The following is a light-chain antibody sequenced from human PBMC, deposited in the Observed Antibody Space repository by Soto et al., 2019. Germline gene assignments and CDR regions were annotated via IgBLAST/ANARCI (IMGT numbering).Light chain of an antibody. CDR3: SSYAASNNLGV. Sequence: QSVLTQPPPASGSPGQSVTISCIGTSSDVGGYNYVSWYQQHPGKAPKLMIYEVSKRPSGVPDRVSGSKSGNTSSLTVSGLQDEDEADYYCSSYAASNNLGVFGGGTKLTVL. CDR2: EVS. J-gene: IGLJ2*01. CDR1: SSDVGGYNY. V-gene: IGLV2-8*01.